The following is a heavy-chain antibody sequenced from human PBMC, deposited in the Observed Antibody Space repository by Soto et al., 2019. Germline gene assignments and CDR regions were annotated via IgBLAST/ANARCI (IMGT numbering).Heavy chain of an antibody. Sequence: ASVKVSCKASGYTFTGYDMHWVRQAPGQGLEWIGWINPNSGGTNYAQKFQGWVTMTRDTSISTAYMELSRLRSDDTAVYYCARDGIAAADYYGMDVWGQGTTVTVSS. CDR3: ARDGIAAADYYGMDV. V-gene: IGHV1-2*04. J-gene: IGHJ6*02. CDR1: GYTFTGYD. CDR2: INPNSGGT. D-gene: IGHD6-13*01.